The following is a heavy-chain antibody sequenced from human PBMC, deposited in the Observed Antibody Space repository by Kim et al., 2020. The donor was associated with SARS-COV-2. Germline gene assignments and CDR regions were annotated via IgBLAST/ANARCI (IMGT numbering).Heavy chain of an antibody. Sequence: GGSLRLSCEVSGFTFSSHVMHWVRQAPGKGLEWVALIWEDGTNQYYIDSVRGRFTISRDNSKNTLYLQMDSLTVDDTAIYYCVREASGLDFTCFDYWGQGTLVTVSS. V-gene: IGHV3-33*01. J-gene: IGHJ4*02. CDR2: IWEDGTNQ. CDR1: GFTFSSHV. CDR3: VREASGLDFTCFDY. D-gene: IGHD1-26*01.